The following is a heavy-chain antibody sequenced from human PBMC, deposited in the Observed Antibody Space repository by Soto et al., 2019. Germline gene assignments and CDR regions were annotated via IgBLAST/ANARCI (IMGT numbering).Heavy chain of an antibody. CDR1: GFTFTNYW. CDR2: VNPDESTT. V-gene: IGHV3-74*01. Sequence: GGPLRLSCAASGFTFTNYWMHWVRHAPGKGLVWVSRVNPDESTTNYADSVKGRFTISRDNAKNTLYLQLNDLRVEDTAVFYCVRGARLYYYMDVWGKGTTVTVSS. D-gene: IGHD3-16*01. J-gene: IGHJ6*03. CDR3: VRGARLYYYMDV.